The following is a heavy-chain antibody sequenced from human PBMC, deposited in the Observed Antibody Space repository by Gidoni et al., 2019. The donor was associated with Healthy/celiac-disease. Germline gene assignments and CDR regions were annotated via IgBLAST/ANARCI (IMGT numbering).Heavy chain of an antibody. V-gene: IGHV3-30*04. CDR3: AGGRSGWYLYYFDY. CDR1: GFTSSSYA. J-gene: IGHJ4*02. D-gene: IGHD6-19*01. CDR2: ISYDGSNK. Sequence: QVQLVESGGGVVQAGRALRVSCAASGFTSSSYAMHWVRQAPGKGLEWVAVISYDGSNKYYADSVKGRFTISRDNSKNTLYLQMNSLRAEDTAVYYCAGGRSGWYLYYFDYWGQGTLVTVSS.